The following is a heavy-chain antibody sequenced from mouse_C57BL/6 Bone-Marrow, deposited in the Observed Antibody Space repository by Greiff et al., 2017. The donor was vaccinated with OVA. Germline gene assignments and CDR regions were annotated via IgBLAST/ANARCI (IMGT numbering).Heavy chain of an antibody. CDR1: GFTFSDYG. CDR3: ARKAYDGYWYFDV. J-gene: IGHJ1*03. D-gene: IGHD2-3*01. Sequence: EVNLVESGGGLVKPGGSLKLSCAASGFTFSDYGMHWVRQAPEKGLEWVAYISSGSSTIYYADTVKGRFTISRDNAKNTLFLQMTSLRSEDTAMYYCARKAYDGYWYFDVWGTGTTVTVSS. V-gene: IGHV5-17*01. CDR2: ISSGSSTI.